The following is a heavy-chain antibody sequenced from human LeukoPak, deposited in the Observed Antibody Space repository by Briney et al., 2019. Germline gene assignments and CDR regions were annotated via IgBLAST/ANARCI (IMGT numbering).Heavy chain of an antibody. CDR1: GFTFSSYG. V-gene: IGHV3-30*02. Sequence: GGSLRLSCAASGFTFSSYGMHWVRQAPGKGLEWVAFIRYDGSNKYYADSVKGRFTISRDNSKNTLYLQMNSRRAEDTAVYYCAKEIVVVPAAIWVGFDYWGQGTLVTVSS. CDR2: IRYDGSNK. J-gene: IGHJ4*02. CDR3: AKEIVVVPAAIWVGFDY. D-gene: IGHD2-2*02.